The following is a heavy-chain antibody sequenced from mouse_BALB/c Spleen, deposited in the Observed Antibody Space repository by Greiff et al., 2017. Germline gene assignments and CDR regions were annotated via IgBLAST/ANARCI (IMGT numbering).Heavy chain of an antibody. CDR1: GFTFSNYW. CDR2: IRLKSNNYAT. CDR3: TRPIYGYDGFAY. D-gene: IGHD2-2*01. Sequence: EVKLQESGGGLVQPGGSMKLSCVASGFTFSNYWMNWVRQSPEKGLEWVAEIRLKSNNYATHYAESVKGRFTISRDDSKSSVYLQMNNLRAEDTGIYYCTRPIYGYDGFAYWGQGTLVTVSA. V-gene: IGHV6-6*02. J-gene: IGHJ3*01.